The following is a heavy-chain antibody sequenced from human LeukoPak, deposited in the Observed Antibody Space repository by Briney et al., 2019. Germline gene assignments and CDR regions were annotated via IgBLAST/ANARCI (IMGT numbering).Heavy chain of an antibody. Sequence: SETLSLTCAVYGGPFSGYYWSWIRQPPGKGLEWIGEINHSGSTNYNPSLKSRVTISVDTSKNQFSLKLSSVTAADTAVYYCASSPYYDYVWGSYRYAAKILFDYWGQGTLVTVSS. CDR2: INHSGST. J-gene: IGHJ4*02. V-gene: IGHV4-34*01. CDR3: ASSPYYDYVWGSYRYAAKILFDY. D-gene: IGHD3-16*02. CDR1: GGPFSGYY.